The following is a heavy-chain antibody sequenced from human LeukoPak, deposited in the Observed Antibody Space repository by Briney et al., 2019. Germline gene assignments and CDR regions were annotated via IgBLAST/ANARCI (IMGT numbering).Heavy chain of an antibody. CDR2: IGTAGDT. J-gene: IGHJ6*02. D-gene: IGHD3-10*01. V-gene: IGHV3-13*01. CDR3: ARTSMVRGVKGSTGMDV. Sequence: PGGSLRLSCAASGFTFSSYDMHWVRQATGKGLEWVSAIGTAGDTYYPGSVKGRFTISRENAKNSLYLQMNSLRAGATAVYYCARTSMVRGVKGSTGMDVWGQGTTVTVSS. CDR1: GFTFSSYD.